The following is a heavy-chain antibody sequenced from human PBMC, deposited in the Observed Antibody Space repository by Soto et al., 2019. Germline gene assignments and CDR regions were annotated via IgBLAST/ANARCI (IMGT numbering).Heavy chain of an antibody. CDR3: ARASYDSSTYYLDY. CDR1: GASISSGDYY. Sequence: QVQLQESGTGLVKPSQTLSLTCTVSGASISSGDYYWTWIRQPPGKGLEWIGSIYYSGNTYYNPSLKSRVTISVDPSNNQFSLKLSSVTAADTAVYYCARASYDSSTYYLDYWGQGTLVTVSS. V-gene: IGHV4-30-4*01. CDR2: IYYSGNT. J-gene: IGHJ4*02. D-gene: IGHD3-22*01.